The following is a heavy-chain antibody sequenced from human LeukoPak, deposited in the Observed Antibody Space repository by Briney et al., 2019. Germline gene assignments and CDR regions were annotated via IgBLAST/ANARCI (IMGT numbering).Heavy chain of an antibody. J-gene: IGHJ4*02. Sequence: SETLSLTCTVSGGSISSYYWSWIRQPPGKGLEWIGSIYYSGSTYYNPSLKSRVTISVDTSKNQFSLKLSSVTAADTAVYYCAGQDYYGSGSWFYFDYWGQGTLVTVSS. V-gene: IGHV4-39*01. D-gene: IGHD3-10*01. CDR2: IYYSGST. CDR3: AGQDYYGSGSWFYFDY. CDR1: GGSISSYY.